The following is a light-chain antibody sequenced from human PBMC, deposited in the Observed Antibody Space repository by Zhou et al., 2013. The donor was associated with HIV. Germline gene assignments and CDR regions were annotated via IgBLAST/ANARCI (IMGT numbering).Light chain of an antibody. CDR3: QQYNKWCT. CDR2: GAS. J-gene: IGKJ5*01. V-gene: IGKV3-15*01. Sequence: EIVIWQSPATLSLSPGERATLSCRASQSVNTNVAWYQQKPGQAPRLLIYGASTRANAIPARFSGSGSGTEFTLTISSLQPEDFAIYYCQQYNKWCTFGQGTRLEIK. CDR1: QSVNTN.